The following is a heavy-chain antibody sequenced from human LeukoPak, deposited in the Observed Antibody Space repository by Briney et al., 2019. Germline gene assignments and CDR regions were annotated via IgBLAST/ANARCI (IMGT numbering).Heavy chain of an antibody. CDR1: GFTFSSYA. V-gene: IGHV3-23*01. Sequence: GGSLRLSCAASGFTFSSYAMSWVRQAPGKGLEWVSGISGGGGSTYYADSVKGRFAISRDNSKNTLYLQMNSLRAEDTAVYYCAKDYSSSLTNWFDPWGQGTLVTVSS. D-gene: IGHD6-6*01. CDR2: ISGGGGST. CDR3: AKDYSSSLTNWFDP. J-gene: IGHJ5*02.